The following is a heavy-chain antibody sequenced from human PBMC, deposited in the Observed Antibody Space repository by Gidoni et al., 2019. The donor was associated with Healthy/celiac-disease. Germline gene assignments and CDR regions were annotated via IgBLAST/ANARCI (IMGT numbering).Heavy chain of an antibody. Sequence: EVQLLESGGGLVQPGGSLQLSCAASGFTFSRYAMSWVRQAPGKGLEWVSAISGSGGSTYYADSVKGRFTISRDNSKNTLYLQMNSLRAEDTAVYYCAKDSLRKPPYYYGSGSYSSYFDYWGQGTLVTVSS. V-gene: IGHV3-23*01. D-gene: IGHD3-10*01. CDR1: GFTFSRYA. CDR2: ISGSGGST. J-gene: IGHJ4*02. CDR3: AKDSLRKPPYYYGSGSYSSYFDY.